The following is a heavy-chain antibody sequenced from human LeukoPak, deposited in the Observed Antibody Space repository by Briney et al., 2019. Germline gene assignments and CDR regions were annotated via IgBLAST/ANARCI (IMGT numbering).Heavy chain of an antibody. Sequence: GGSLRLSCAVSGITLSNYGMSWVRQAPGKGVEWVAGISDSGGNTKYADSVKGRFTISRDNPKNTLYLPMNSLRAEDTAVYFCAKRGVVIRVILVGFHKEAYYFESWGQGALVTVSS. D-gene: IGHD3/OR15-3a*01. J-gene: IGHJ4*02. CDR1: GITLSNYG. V-gene: IGHV3-23*01. CDR2: ISDSGGNT. CDR3: AKRGVVIRVILVGFHKEAYYFES.